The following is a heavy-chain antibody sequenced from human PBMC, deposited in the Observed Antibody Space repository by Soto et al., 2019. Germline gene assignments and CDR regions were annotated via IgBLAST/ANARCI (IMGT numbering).Heavy chain of an antibody. Sequence: ASVKVSCKASGYTFTSYGISWVRQAPGQGLEWMGWISAYNGNTNYAQKLQGRVTMTTDTSTSTAYMELRSLRSDDTAVYYCAINYYDSSGYRSGAFDIWGQGTMVTVSS. J-gene: IGHJ3*02. D-gene: IGHD3-22*01. V-gene: IGHV1-18*01. CDR1: GYTFTSYG. CDR3: AINYYDSSGYRSGAFDI. CDR2: ISAYNGNT.